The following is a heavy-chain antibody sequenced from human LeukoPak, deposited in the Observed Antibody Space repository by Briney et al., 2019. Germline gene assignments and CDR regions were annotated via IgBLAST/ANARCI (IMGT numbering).Heavy chain of an antibody. Sequence: SETLSLTCAVSGGSISSSSSICWTWVRQPPGEGLEWIGEIYHNGATNYNPSLRSRVTLLLDKSKNQFSLRLNSVTAADTAVYYCARNGGNSDYDYWGQGTLVTVSA. D-gene: IGHD4-23*01. CDR3: ARNGGNSDYDY. J-gene: IGHJ4*02. CDR1: GGSISSSSSIC. V-gene: IGHV4-4*02. CDR2: IYHNGAT.